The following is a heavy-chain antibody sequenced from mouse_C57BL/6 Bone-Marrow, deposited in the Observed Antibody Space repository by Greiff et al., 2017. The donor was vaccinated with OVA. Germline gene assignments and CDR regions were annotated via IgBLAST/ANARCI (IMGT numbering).Heavy chain of an antibody. CDR3: GRSSITTVVD. CDR2: ISYDGSN. D-gene: IGHD1-1*01. Sequence: EVKLEESGPGLVKPSQSLSLTCSVTGYSITSGYYWNWLRQFPGNKLEWMGYISYDGSNNYNPSLKNRISITRDTSKNQFFLKLNSVTTEDTATYYCGRSSITTVVDWGQGTTLTVSA. V-gene: IGHV3-6*01. CDR1: GYSITSGYY. J-gene: IGHJ2*01.